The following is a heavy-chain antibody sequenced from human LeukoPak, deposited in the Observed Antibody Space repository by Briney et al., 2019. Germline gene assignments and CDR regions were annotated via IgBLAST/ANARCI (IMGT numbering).Heavy chain of an antibody. V-gene: IGHV4-59*01. D-gene: IGHD5-12*01. Sequence: SETLSLTCTVSGGSISSYDWSWIRQPPGKGLEWIGYIYYSGSTNYNTYLTSRITILVDTSKKQFSLWPSSVTAADTAVYYCARTLVYSGYDLFDYWGQGTLFTASS. J-gene: IGHJ4*02. CDR3: ARTLVYSGYDLFDY. CDR1: GGSISSYD. CDR2: IYYSGST.